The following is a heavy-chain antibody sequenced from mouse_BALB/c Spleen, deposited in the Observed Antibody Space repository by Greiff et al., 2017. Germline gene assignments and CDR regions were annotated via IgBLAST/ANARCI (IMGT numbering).Heavy chain of an antibody. CDR3: ARDHYYGRYFDV. V-gene: IGHV7-1*02. Sequence: DVKLVESGGGLVQPGGSLRLSCATSGFTFSDFYMEWVRQPPGKRLEWIAASRNKANDYTTEYSASVKGRFIVSRDTSQSILYLQMNALRAEDTAIYYCARDHYYGRYFDVWGAGTTVTVSS. CDR1: GFTFSDFY. J-gene: IGHJ1*01. CDR2: SRNKANDYTT. D-gene: IGHD1-2*01.